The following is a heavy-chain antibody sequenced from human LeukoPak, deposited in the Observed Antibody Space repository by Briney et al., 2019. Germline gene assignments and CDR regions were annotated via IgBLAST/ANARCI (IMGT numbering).Heavy chain of an antibody. CDR1: GFTFSIYG. CDR3: AKDLGYQDYYAMDV. D-gene: IGHD2-15*01. V-gene: IGHV3-30*18. CDR2: VSYDGTDK. Sequence: GGSLRLSCAASGFTFSIYGMHWVRQAPGKGLEWVAVVSYDGTDKYYPDSVKGRFIISRDNSKNTIYLQMNSLRPEDTAVYYCAKDLGYQDYYAMDVWGQGTTVTVSS. J-gene: IGHJ6*02.